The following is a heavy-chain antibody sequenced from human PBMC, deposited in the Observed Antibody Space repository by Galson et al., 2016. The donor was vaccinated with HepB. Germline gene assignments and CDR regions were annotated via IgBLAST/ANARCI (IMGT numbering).Heavy chain of an antibody. CDR2: TYSGGST. D-gene: IGHD2-2*01. CDR1: GFSVSNSY. CDR3: ARGGSLWGVPVPAATPFDC. J-gene: IGHJ4*02. Sequence: SLRLSCAASGFSVSNSYMSWVRQAPGRGLEWVSFTYSGGSTFYADSVKGRFTISRDGSKNTLSLQMISLMPEDTAVYYCARGGSLWGVPVPAATPFDCWGQGTLVTVSS. V-gene: IGHV3-66*02.